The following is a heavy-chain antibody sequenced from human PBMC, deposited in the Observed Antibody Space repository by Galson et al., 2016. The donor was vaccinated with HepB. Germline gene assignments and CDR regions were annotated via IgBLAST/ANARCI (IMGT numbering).Heavy chain of an antibody. Sequence: SLRLSCAASGFTFSSYGMHWVRQAPGKGLEWVAVISYDGSNKYYADSVKGRFTISRDNSKNTLYLQMNSLIAEDTAVYSGAKVKTGGDYDFWSLDYWGQGTLVTVSS. V-gene: IGHV3-30*18. D-gene: IGHD3-3*01. CDR2: ISYDGSNK. CDR1: GFTFSSYG. CDR3: AKVKTGGDYDFWSLDY. J-gene: IGHJ4*02.